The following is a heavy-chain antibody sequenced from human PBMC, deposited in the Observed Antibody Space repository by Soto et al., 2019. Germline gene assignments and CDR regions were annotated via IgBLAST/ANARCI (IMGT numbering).Heavy chain of an antibody. J-gene: IGHJ6*02. V-gene: IGHV3-23*01. CDR2: ISGSGGST. CDR3: AKVVVGRYCSSTSCTTLDV. Sequence: PGGPLRLSCAASVFTFSSYAMSGVRQAPGKGLEWVSAISGSGGSTYYADSVKGRFTISRDNSKNTLYLQMNSLRAEDTAVYYCAKVVVGRYCSSTSCTTLDVWGQGTTVTVSS. CDR1: VFTFSSYA. D-gene: IGHD2-2*01.